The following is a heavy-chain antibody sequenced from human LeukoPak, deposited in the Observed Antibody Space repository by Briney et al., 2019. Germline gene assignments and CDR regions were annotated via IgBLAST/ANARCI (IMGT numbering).Heavy chain of an antibody. J-gene: IGHJ4*02. CDR1: GFTFSGST. D-gene: IGHD5-18*01. CDR3: TTVITTMV. Sequence: GGSLKLSCAASGFTFSGSTMHWVRQASGKGLEWVGRIRSKANGYATAYAASVKGRFTISRDDSKNTAYLQMNSLKTEDTAVYYCTTVITTMVWGQGTLVTVSS. V-gene: IGHV3-73*01. CDR2: IRSKANGYAT.